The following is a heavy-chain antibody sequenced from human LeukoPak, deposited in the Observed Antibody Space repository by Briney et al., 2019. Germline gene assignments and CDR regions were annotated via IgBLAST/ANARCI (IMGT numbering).Heavy chain of an antibody. CDR1: GGSFSGYY. J-gene: IGHJ4*02. V-gene: IGHV3-23*01. D-gene: IGHD5-12*01. Sequence: ETLSLTCAVYGGSFSGYYWSWIRQPPGKGLEWVSAISGSGGSTYYADSVKGRFTISRDNSKNTLYLQMNSLRAEDTAVYYCAKDFVATTPDYWGQGTLVTVSS. CDR2: ISGSGGST. CDR3: AKDFVATTPDY.